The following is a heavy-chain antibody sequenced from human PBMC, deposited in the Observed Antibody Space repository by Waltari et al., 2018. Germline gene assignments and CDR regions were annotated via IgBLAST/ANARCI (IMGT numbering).Heavy chain of an antibody. CDR2: IIPIFGTA. Sequence: QVQLVQSGAEVKKPGSSVKVSCKASGGTFSSYAISWVRQAPGQGLEWMGGIIPIFGTANYAQKFQGRVTITTDESTSTAYMELSSLRSEDTAVYYCATLPIQGAYFNVDYWGQGTLVTVSS. J-gene: IGHJ4*02. CDR3: ATLPIQGAYFNVDY. V-gene: IGHV1-69*05. D-gene: IGHD1-26*01. CDR1: GGTFSSYA.